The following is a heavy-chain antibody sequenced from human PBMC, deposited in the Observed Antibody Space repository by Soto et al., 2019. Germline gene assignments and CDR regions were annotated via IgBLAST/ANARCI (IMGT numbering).Heavy chain of an antibody. CDR3: ARVMVEYSSSPPYYYSGMDV. V-gene: IGHV1-2*04. Sequence: ASVKVSCKASGYTFTGYYMHWVRQAPGQGLEWMGWINPNSGGTNYAQKFQGWVTMTRDTSISTAYMELSRLRSDDTAVYYCARVMVEYSSSPPYYYSGMDVWGQGTTVTVSS. CDR1: GYTFTGYY. D-gene: IGHD6-6*01. J-gene: IGHJ6*02. CDR2: INPNSGGT.